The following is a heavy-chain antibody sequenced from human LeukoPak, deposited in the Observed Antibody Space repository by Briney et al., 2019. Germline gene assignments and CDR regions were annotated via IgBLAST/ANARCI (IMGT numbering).Heavy chain of an antibody. CDR1: AFIFSNYA. V-gene: IGHV3-33*01. D-gene: IGHD1-26*01. Sequence: GRSLRLSCAASAFIFSNYAMHWARQAPGKGLEWVAVISYDGRNKYYADSVKGRFTISRDNSKNTLYVQMNSLRSEDTAMYYCARELIVGGNSWGAFDIWGQGTMVTVSS. CDR2: ISYDGRNK. J-gene: IGHJ3*02. CDR3: ARELIVGGNSWGAFDI.